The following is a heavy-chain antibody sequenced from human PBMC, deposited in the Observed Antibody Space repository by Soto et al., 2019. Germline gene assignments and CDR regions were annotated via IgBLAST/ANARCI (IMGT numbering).Heavy chain of an antibody. V-gene: IGHV3-23*01. J-gene: IGHJ4*02. Sequence: GGSLRLSCAGSGCRFSDYAIGWVRQAPGQGLEWVSFISDGGCSTYFSDSVMGRFTISRDNSKDTVYLQLQGLRADDTALYVRARPFDFRDRYSTFDYWGKGTLVTVAS. CDR2: ISDGGCST. D-gene: IGHD3-16*02. CDR1: GCRFSDYA. CDR3: ARPFDFRDRYSTFDY.